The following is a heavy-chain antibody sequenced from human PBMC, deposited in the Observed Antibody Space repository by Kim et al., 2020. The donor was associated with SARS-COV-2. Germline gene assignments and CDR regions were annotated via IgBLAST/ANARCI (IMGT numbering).Heavy chain of an antibody. Sequence: YSNPSLKSRVTISVDTSKNQFSLKLNSVTATDTAVYYCAGQVSGSSNIDCWGQGTLVIVSS. V-gene: IGHV4-39*01. J-gene: IGHJ4*02. CDR3: AGQVSGSSNIDC. D-gene: IGHD3-10*01.